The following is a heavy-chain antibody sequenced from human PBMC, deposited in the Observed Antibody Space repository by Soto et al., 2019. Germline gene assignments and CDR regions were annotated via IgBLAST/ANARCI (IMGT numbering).Heavy chain of an antibody. CDR2: IDWDDDK. Sequence: SGPTLVNPTQTLTLTCTFSGFSLSTSGMCVSWIRQPPGKALEWLALIDWDDDKYYSTSLKTRLTISKDTSKNQVVLTMTNMDPVDTATYYCARIRRWHSSISLSYYYGMDVWGQGTTVTVSS. CDR3: ARIRRWHSSISLSYYYGMDV. J-gene: IGHJ6*02. V-gene: IGHV2-70*01. D-gene: IGHD6-13*01. CDR1: GFSLSTSGMC.